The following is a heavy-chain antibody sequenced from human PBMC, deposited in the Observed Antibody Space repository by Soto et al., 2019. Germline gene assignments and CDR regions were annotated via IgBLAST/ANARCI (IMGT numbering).Heavy chain of an antibody. CDR1: GYTFTDYY. CDR3: ARQDGYSYGYYFVY. J-gene: IGHJ4*02. V-gene: IGHV1-2*04. Sequence: GASVKVSCKASGYTFTDYYMHWVRQAPGQGLEWMRWINPNSGGTNYAQKFQGWVTMTRDTSISTAYMELSRLRSDDTAVYYCARQDGYSYGYYFVYWGQGTLVTVSS. D-gene: IGHD5-18*01. CDR2: INPNSGGT.